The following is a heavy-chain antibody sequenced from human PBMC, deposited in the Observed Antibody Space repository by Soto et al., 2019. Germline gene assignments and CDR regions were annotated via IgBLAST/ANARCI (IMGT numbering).Heavy chain of an antibody. D-gene: IGHD7-27*01. CDR2: IYSGGST. CDR1: GFTVSSNY. J-gene: IGHJ3*02. Sequence: GGSLRLSCAASGFTVSSNYMSWVRQAPGKGLEWVSVIYSGGSTYYADSVKGRFTISRDNSKNTLYLQMNSLRAEDTAVYYCARDGNWGPTEQDAFDIWGQGTMVTVSS. V-gene: IGHV3-66*01. CDR3: ARDGNWGPTEQDAFDI.